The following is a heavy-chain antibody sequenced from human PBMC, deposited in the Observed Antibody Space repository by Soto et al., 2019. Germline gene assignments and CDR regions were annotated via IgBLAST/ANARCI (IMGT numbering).Heavy chain of an antibody. CDR3: TRGGLSGTIVRYNWLDP. CDR1: GFTFGDYA. D-gene: IGHD1-1*01. V-gene: IGHV3-49*03. Sequence: SLRLSCTASGFTFGDYAMSWFRQAPGKGLEWVGFIRSKAYGGTTEYAASVKGRFTISRDDSKSIAYLQMNSLKTEDTAVYYCTRGGLSGTIVRYNWLDPWGQGTLVTVSS. J-gene: IGHJ5*02. CDR2: IRSKAYGGTT.